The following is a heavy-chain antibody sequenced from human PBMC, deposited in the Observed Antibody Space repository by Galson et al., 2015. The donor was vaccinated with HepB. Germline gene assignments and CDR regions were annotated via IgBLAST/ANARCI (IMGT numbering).Heavy chain of an antibody. Sequence: SVKVSCKASGYTFTSYYMHWVRQAPGQGLEWMGIINPSGGSTSYAQKFQGRVTMTRDTSTSTVYMELSSLRSEDTAVYYCARDPVAAAGTDAFDIWGKGTTVTVSS. D-gene: IGHD6-13*01. CDR3: ARDPVAAAGTDAFDI. CDR2: INPSGGST. J-gene: IGHJ3*02. V-gene: IGHV1-46*03. CDR1: GYTFTSYY.